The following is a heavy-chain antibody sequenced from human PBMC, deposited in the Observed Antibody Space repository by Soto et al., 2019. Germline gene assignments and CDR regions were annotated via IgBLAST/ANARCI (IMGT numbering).Heavy chain of an antibody. CDR1: GFTFSSYG. V-gene: IGHV3-30*03. CDR3: ARENIVVVPAAIRRGAFDI. Sequence: GGSLRLSCAASGFTFSSYGMHWVRQAPGKGLEWVAVISYDGSNKYYADSVKGRFTISRDNSKNTLYLQMNSLRADDTAVYYCARENIVVVPAAIRRGAFDIWGQGTMVTVSS. J-gene: IGHJ3*02. D-gene: IGHD2-2*01. CDR2: ISYDGSNK.